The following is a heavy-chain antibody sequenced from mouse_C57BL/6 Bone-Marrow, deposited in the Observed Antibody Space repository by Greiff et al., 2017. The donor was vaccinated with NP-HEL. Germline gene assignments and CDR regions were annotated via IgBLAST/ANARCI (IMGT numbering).Heavy chain of an antibody. CDR1: GYSITSGYY. J-gene: IGHJ2*01. Sequence: EVQLQESGPGLVKPSQSLSLTCSVTGYSITSGYYWNWIRQFPGNKLEWMGYISYDGSNNYNPSLKNRISITRDTSKNQFFLKLNSVTTEDTATYYCARDPPPLRDWGQGTTLTVSS. V-gene: IGHV3-6*01. CDR3: ARDPPPLRD. D-gene: IGHD2-12*01. CDR2: ISYDGSN.